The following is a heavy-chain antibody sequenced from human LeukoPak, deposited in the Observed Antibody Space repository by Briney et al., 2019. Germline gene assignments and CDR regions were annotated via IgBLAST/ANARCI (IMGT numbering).Heavy chain of an antibody. CDR1: GGSFSGYY. J-gene: IGHJ5*02. CDR2: INHSGST. Sequence: SETLSLTCPVYGGSFSGYYWSWIRQPPGKGLEWIGEINHSGSTNYNPSLKSRVTISVDTSKNQFSLKLSSVTAADTAVYYCATCIAVAGTGWFDPWGQGTLVTVSS. V-gene: IGHV4-34*01. CDR3: ATCIAVAGTGWFDP. D-gene: IGHD6-19*01.